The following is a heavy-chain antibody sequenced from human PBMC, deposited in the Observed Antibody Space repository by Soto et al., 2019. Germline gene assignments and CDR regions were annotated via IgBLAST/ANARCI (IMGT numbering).Heavy chain of an antibody. D-gene: IGHD6-13*01. J-gene: IGHJ6*04. CDR2: IVVGSGNT. V-gene: IGHV1-58*01. Sequence: ASVKFSCKASGFTFTSSAVQWVRQARGQRLEWIGWIVVGSGNTNYAQKFQERVTITRDMSTSTAYMELSSLRSEDTAVYYCAADGRSSWYYYYYGMDVWGKGTKATVSS. CDR1: GFTFTSSA. CDR3: AADGRSSWYYYYYGMDV.